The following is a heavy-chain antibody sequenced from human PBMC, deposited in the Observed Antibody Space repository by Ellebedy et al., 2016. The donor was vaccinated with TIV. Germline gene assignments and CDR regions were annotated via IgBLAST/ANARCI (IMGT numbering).Heavy chain of an antibody. V-gene: IGHV1-18*01. J-gene: IGHJ4*02. CDR2: ISAYNGNT. CDR1: GYSFSTDG. Sequence: AASVKVSCKASGYSFSTDGVSWVRQAPGQRLEWMEWISAYNGNTNYAQKFQGRVTMTTDTSTDTAYMELTSLRSDDTAVYYCAKDLARSHFDSWGQGTLVTVSS. CDR3: AKDLARSHFDS.